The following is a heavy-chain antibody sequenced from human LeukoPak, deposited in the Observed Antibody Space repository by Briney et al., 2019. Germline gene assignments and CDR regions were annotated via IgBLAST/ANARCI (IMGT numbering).Heavy chain of an antibody. D-gene: IGHD2-15*01. CDR2: IWYDGRNK. Sequence: GRSLRLSCAASGFTFSSYGMHWVRQAPGKGLEWVAVIWYDGRNKYYTDSVKGRFTISRDNSKNTLYLQMNSLRAEDTAVYYCARTIRDYSRGIDCWGQGTLVTVSS. CDR3: ARTIRDYSRGIDC. J-gene: IGHJ4*02. CDR1: GFTFSSYG. V-gene: IGHV3-33*01.